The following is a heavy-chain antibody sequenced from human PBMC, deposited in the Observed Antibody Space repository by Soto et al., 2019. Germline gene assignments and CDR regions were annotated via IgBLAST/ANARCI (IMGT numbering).Heavy chain of an antibody. D-gene: IGHD3-22*01. Sequence: GSGPTLVNPTQTLTLTCSVSGFSLNTPGLGVGWIRQPPGKALEWLTLTFWNDDKRYSPSLRSRVTITKDTSKNLVVLTMTNMDPMDTATYYCAYLSYDSSGQYYFDYWGQGTLVTVSS. V-gene: IGHV2-5*01. CDR1: GFSLNTPGLG. CDR3: AYLSYDSSGQYYFDY. CDR2: TFWNDDK. J-gene: IGHJ4*02.